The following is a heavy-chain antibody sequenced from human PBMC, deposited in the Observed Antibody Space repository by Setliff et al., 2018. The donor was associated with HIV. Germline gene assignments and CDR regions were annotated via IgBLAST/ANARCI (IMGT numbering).Heavy chain of an antibody. CDR1: GYSISSGHY. CDR2: VSPGETT. CDR3: ASMRPDYYYYYMDV. J-gene: IGHJ6*03. Sequence: NPSETLSLTCTVSGYSISSGHYWGWIRQPPGEGLEWIGSVSPGETTYYNPSLKSRVTISVDTSQNQVSLKLTSVTADDTAIYYCASMRPDYYYYYMDVWGKGTTVTVSS. V-gene: IGHV4-38-2*02.